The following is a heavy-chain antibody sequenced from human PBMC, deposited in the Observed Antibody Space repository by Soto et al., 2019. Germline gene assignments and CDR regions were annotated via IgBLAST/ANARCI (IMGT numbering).Heavy chain of an antibody. V-gene: IGHV3-7*05. CDR3: AGVAV. Sequence: EVQLVESGGGFVQPGGSLRLSCAASGFTFSNYWLSWVRQAPGKGLEWVANIKVDGSEKYYVDSVKGRFTISRDNAKNSLYLQMNSLRAEDTAVYYCAGVAVRGQGTLVTVSS. D-gene: IGHD6-19*01. CDR1: GFTFSNYW. CDR2: IKVDGSEK. J-gene: IGHJ4*02.